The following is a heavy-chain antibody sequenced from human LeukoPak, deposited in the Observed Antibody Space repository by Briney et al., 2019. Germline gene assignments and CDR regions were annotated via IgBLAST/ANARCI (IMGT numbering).Heavy chain of an antibody. D-gene: IGHD7-27*01. V-gene: IGHV1-69*13. CDR1: GGTFSSYA. Sequence: SVKVSCKASGGTFSSYAISWVRQAPGQGLEWMGGIIPIFGTANYAQKFQGRVTITADESTSTAYMELSSLRSEDTAVHYCARGAMNWGSREYYFDYWGQGTLVTVSS. CDR3: ARGAMNWGSREYYFDY. CDR2: IIPIFGTA. J-gene: IGHJ4*02.